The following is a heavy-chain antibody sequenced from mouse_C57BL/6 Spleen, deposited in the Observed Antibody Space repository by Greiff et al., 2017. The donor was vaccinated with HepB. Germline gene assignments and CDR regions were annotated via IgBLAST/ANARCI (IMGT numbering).Heavy chain of an antibody. CDR2: ISDGGSYT. Sequence: EVQWVESGGGLVKPGGSLKLSCAASGFTFSSYAMSWVRQTPEMRLEWVATISDGGSYTYYPDKLKGPFTISRNHAKNNLYLQMSHLKSEDTAMYYCAREGGGGFAYWGQGTLVTVSA. J-gene: IGHJ3*01. CDR1: GFTFSSYA. CDR3: AREGGGGFAY. V-gene: IGHV5-4*01.